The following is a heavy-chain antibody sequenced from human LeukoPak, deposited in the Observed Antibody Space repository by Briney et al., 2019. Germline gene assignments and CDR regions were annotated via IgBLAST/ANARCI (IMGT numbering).Heavy chain of an antibody. Sequence: SETLSLTCAVYGGSFSGYYWRWIRQPPGKGLEWIGEINHSGSTDYNPSLKSRFTISVDTSQNQFSLQLSSVTAADTAVYYCARRKRSGCSSTSCLLNWFDPWGQGTLVTVSS. CDR3: ARRKRSGCSSTSCLLNWFDP. J-gene: IGHJ5*02. CDR2: INHSGST. D-gene: IGHD2-2*01. CDR1: GGSFSGYY. V-gene: IGHV4-34*01.